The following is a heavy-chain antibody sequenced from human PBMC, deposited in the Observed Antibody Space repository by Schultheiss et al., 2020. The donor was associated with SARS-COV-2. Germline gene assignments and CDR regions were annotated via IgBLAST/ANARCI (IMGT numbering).Heavy chain of an antibody. Sequence: GGSLRLSCAASGFTFSGSAMHWVRQASGKGLEWVGRIRSKANSYATAYAASVKGRFTISRDDSKNTAYLQMNSLKTEDTAVYYCAAPGGDGYSQHYYYYYGMDVWGQGTTVTVSS. J-gene: IGHJ6*02. CDR1: GFTFSGSA. V-gene: IGHV3-73*01. D-gene: IGHD5-24*01. CDR2: IRSKANSYAT. CDR3: AAPGGDGYSQHYYYYYGMDV.